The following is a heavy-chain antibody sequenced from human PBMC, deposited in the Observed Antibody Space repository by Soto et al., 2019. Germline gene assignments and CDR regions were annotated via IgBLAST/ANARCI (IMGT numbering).Heavy chain of an antibody. V-gene: IGHV3-30*03. CDR2: ISYDGSIR. Sequence: PGGSLRLSCAASGFTFSSYGMHWFRQAPGNGLEWVAFISYDGSIRTYADSVKGRFTISRDNAKNTLNLQMNSLGAEDTALYYCVGVRRDGYNYWGQGTLVTVSS. J-gene: IGHJ4*02. CDR1: GFTFSSYG. CDR3: VGVRRDGYNY. D-gene: IGHD5-12*01.